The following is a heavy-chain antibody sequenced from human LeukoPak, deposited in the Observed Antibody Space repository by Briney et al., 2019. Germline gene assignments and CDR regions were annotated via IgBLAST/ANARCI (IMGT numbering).Heavy chain of an antibody. CDR2: INSDGSTT. CDR3: AGYYYDGSAYDH. J-gene: IGHJ5*02. V-gene: IGHV3-74*01. Sequence: PGGSLRLSCAASGFTFSSYWMHWVRQAPGKGLVWVSRINSDGSTTTYADSVRGRFTISRDNAKSTLFLQMNSLRAEDTAVYYCAGYYYDGSAYDHWGQGTLVTVSS. CDR1: GFTFSSYW. D-gene: IGHD3-22*01.